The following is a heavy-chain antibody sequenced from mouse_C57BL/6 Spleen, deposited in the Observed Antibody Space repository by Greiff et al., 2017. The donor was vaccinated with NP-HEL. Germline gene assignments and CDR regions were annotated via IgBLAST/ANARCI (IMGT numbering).Heavy chain of an antibody. CDR2: IDPSDSYT. J-gene: IGHJ2*01. Sequence: QVQLQQPGAELVMPGASVKLSCKASGYTFTSYWMHWVKQRPGPGLEWIGEIDPSDSYTNYNQKFKGKSTLTVDKSSSTAYMQLSSLTSEDSAVYYCARRDFDYWGQGTTLTVSS. CDR1: GYTFTSYW. V-gene: IGHV1-69*01. CDR3: ARRDFDY.